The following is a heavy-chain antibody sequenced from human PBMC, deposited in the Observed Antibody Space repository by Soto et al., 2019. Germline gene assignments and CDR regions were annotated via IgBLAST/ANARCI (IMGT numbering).Heavy chain of an antibody. CDR1: GYTLVTYC. J-gene: IGHJ4*02. V-gene: IGHV1-18*01. CDR3: ARVGGALGDLDY. D-gene: IGHD3-16*01. CDR2: ISAYNRHT. Sequence: QVQRVQSGPEVKKPGASVKVSCKASGYTLVTYCISWVRQAPGQGLECMGWISAYNRHTNYAQQLQGRGNMTPDRSTSTAYIELRSLRSDGTAIYYWARVGGALGDLDYWGQGTLFTVSS.